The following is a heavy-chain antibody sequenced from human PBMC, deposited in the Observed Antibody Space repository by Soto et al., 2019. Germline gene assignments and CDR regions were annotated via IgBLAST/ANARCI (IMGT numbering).Heavy chain of an antibody. CDR2: ISRTTNYI. Sequence: EVQLVESGGGLVQPGGSLRLSCAASGFTFTRYSMNWVRQAPGKGLEWVASISRTTNYIYYGDSMKGRFTISRDNAKNSLYLEMNSLRAEDTAVYYCARESEDLTSNFDYWGQGTLVTVSS. CDR3: ARESEDLTSNFDY. CDR1: GFTFTRYS. J-gene: IGHJ4*02. V-gene: IGHV3-21*06.